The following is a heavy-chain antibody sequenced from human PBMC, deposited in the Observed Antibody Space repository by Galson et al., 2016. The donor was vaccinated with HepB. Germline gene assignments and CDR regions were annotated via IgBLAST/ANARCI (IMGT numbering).Heavy chain of an antibody. V-gene: IGHV4-59*01. CDR3: ARGGDRYGGFRH. J-gene: IGHJ4*02. D-gene: IGHD4-23*01. CDR2: MYYSVTT. CDR1: GGSISRNY. Sequence: ETLSLTCTVSGGSISRNYWSWIRQPPGKGLEWIGYMYYSVTTNYNPSLKSRVTISADTSKNQLSLRLSSVTAADTAVYYCARGGDRYGGFRHCGKGALVTVSS.